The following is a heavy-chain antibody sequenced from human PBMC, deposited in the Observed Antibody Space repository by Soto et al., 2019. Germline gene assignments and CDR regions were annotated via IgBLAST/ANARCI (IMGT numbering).Heavy chain of an antibody. CDR1: GGSIISSDFY. J-gene: IGHJ4*02. D-gene: IGHD3-16*01. V-gene: IGHV4-39*01. CDR3: ARHEPFFHRFAY. CDR2: IYYSGSA. Sequence: PSETLSLTCTVSGGSIISSDFYWGWIRQPPGRGLEWIGSIYYSGSAYYNPSLKSRVTISVDTSKNHFSLKLSSVTAADTAVYYCARHEPFFHRFAYWGQGTLVTVAS.